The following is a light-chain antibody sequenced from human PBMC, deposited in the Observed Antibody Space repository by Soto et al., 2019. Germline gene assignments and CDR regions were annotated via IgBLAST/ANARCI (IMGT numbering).Light chain of an antibody. Sequence: SYELTQPPSVSVAPGNTATITCGGNNIVSKSVHWYQQKPGQAPVLVIYYDTDRPSGIPERFSGSNSGNTATLTISRVEAGDEADYYCQVWDSTTDLHVFGTGTKLTVL. CDR1: NIVSKS. J-gene: IGLJ1*01. CDR3: QVWDSTTDLHV. CDR2: YDT. V-gene: IGLV3-21*01.